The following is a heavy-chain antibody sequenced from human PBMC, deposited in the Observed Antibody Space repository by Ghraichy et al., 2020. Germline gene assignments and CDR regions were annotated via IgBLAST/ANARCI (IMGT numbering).Heavy chain of an antibody. CDR3: AREVIARYYYYYGMDV. CDR1: GYTFTSYG. D-gene: IGHD3-16*02. V-gene: IGHV1-18*01. Sequence: ASVKVSCKASGYTFTSYGISWVRQAPGQGLEWMGWISAYNGNTNYAQKLQGRVTMTTDTSTSTAYMELRSLRSDDTAVYYCAREVIARYYYYYGMDVWGQGTTVTVSS. CDR2: ISAYNGNT. J-gene: IGHJ6*02.